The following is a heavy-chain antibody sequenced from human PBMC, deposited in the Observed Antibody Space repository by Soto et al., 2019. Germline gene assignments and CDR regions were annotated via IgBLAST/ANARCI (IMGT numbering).Heavy chain of an antibody. CDR3: ARGYYYDSSGLAPFGY. J-gene: IGHJ4*02. CDR2: INPNSGGT. V-gene: IGHV1-2*02. CDR1: GYTFTGYY. Sequence: ASVKVSCKASGYTFTGYYMHWVRQAPGQGLEWMGWINPNSGGTNYAQKFQGRVTMTRDTSISTAYMELSRLRSDDTAVYYCARGYYYDSSGLAPFGYWGQGTLVTVSS. D-gene: IGHD3-22*01.